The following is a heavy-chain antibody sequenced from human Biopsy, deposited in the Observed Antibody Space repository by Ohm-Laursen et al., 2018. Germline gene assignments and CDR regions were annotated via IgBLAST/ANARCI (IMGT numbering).Heavy chain of an antibody. D-gene: IGHD2/OR15-2a*01. V-gene: IGHV4-59*01. J-gene: IGHJ6*02. CDR1: GGSISSDY. CDR3: ARATNSTGWPYYYFYGMDV. Sequence: SETLSLTCSVSGGSISSDYWSWIRQPPRKGLEWIGYISSRGSTNYNPSLRGRVTITVDTSKNQFSLKLTSVTAADTAVYYCARATNSTGWPYYYFYGMDVWGQGTTVTVSS. CDR2: ISSRGST.